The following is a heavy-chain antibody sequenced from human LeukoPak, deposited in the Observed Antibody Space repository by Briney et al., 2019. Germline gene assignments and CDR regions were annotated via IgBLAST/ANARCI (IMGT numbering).Heavy chain of an antibody. D-gene: IGHD3-22*01. V-gene: IGHV1-2*02. CDR2: INPNSGGT. CDR1: GYTFTGYY. J-gene: IGHJ6*03. CDR3: ARVVPMIVVVDYYYYYVDV. Sequence: ASVKVSCKASGYTFTGYYMHWVRQAPGQGLEWMGWINPNSGGTNYAQKFQGRVTMTRDTSISTAYMELSRLRSDDTAVYYCARVVPMIVVVDYYYYYVDVWGKGTTVTVSS.